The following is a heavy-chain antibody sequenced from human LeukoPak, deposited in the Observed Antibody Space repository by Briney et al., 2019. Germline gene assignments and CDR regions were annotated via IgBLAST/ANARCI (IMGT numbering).Heavy chain of an antibody. CDR3: ARDIAAAGNLDY. Sequence: GASVKVSCKAPGYTFTRHYMHWVRQAPGQGLEWMGIINPSGGSTSYAQKFQGRVTMTRDTSTSTVYMELSSLRSEDTAVYCCARDIAAAGNLDYWGQGTLVTVSS. CDR2: INPSGGST. D-gene: IGHD6-13*01. CDR1: GYTFTRHY. J-gene: IGHJ4*02. V-gene: IGHV1-46*01.